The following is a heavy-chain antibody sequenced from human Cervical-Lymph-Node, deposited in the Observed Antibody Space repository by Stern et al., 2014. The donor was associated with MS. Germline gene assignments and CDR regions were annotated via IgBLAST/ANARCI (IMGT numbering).Heavy chain of an antibody. D-gene: IGHD3-3*01. V-gene: IGHV4-31*03. CDR1: GGSVSSGSPY. CDR3: ARVTEFLRFFYPDY. J-gene: IGHJ4*02. CDR2: ISYSGNT. Sequence: QVQLQESGPGLVKPSQTLSLTCTVSGGSVSSGSPYWSWIRQHPGKGLEWIGYISYSGNTYYSPSLQSRLTISMDTSKNQFSLKLRSVTAADTAIYYCARVTEFLRFFYPDYWGQGTLVTVSS.